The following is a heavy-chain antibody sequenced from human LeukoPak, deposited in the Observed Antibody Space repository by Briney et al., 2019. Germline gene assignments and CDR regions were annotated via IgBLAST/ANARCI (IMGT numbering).Heavy chain of an antibody. J-gene: IGHJ2*01. CDR1: SGSLSGYY. CDR2: ITHSGSP. Sequence: PSETLSLTCGVSSGSLSGYYWRWIRQPPGGGLEWLGEITHSGSPNYNPSLKSRVTISGDTSKKQFSLNLKSVTAADTGVYYCARGVDLWGRGTPVTDSS. V-gene: IGHV4-34*01. CDR3: ARGVDL.